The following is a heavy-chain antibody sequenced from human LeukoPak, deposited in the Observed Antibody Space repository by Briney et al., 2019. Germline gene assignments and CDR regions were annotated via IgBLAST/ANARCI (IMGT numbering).Heavy chain of an antibody. CDR3: AKGTTVTTDYFDY. D-gene: IGHD4-17*01. CDR2: ISDSGDST. J-gene: IGHJ4*02. CDR1: GFIFSSFA. V-gene: IGHV3-23*01. Sequence: GGSLRLSCAASGFIFSSFAMSWVRQAPGKGLEWVSSISDSGDSTYYADSVKGRFTISRDNSKNTLYLQMNSLRAEDTAVYYCAKGTTVTTDYFDYWGQGTLVTVSS.